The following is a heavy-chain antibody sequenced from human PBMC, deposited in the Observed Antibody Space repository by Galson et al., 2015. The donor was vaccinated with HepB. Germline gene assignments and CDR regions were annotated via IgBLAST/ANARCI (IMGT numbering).Heavy chain of an antibody. CDR2: TINKANTYTT. D-gene: IGHD2-15*01. Sequence: SPRLSCAASGFTLSDQFMDRVRQAPGEGLEWVGRTINKANTYTTEYAASVKGRFTISRDDSENSLYLQMNSLKTEDTAMYYCSTGYCSGGACYRMSYWGQGTLVTVSS. J-gene: IGHJ4*02. V-gene: IGHV3-72*01. CDR1: GFTLSDQF. CDR3: STGYCSGGACYRMSY.